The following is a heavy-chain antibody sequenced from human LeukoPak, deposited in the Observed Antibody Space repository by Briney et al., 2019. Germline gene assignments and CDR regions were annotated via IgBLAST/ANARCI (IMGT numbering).Heavy chain of an antibody. CDR3: ARDGSGIAYYYYGMDV. CDR1: GGTFRSYG. Sequence: ASVKVSCKASGGTFRSYGINWVRQAPGQGLEWIGRVIPVFGITHYAQRFQGRVTITADKDTSTVDMELTSLRFEDTAVYYCARDGSGIAYYYYGMDVWGQGTTVIVSS. CDR2: VIPVFGIT. D-gene: IGHD6-13*01. J-gene: IGHJ6*02. V-gene: IGHV1-69*04.